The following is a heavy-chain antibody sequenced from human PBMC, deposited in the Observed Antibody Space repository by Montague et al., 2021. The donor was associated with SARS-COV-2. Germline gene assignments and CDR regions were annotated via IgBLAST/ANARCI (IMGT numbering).Heavy chain of an antibody. D-gene: IGHD4-17*01. J-gene: IGHJ5*02. Sequence: SETLSLTCTVSGDSTSCPNCYWGWIRQAPGKGLDWIGTIYNSGTTYYNPSLKSRLTISIDTSKNQFSLKLTSVTAADTAVYYSAGHRNYGDHSLDNWFHPWGQGTLVTVSS. V-gene: IGHV4-39*01. CDR1: GDSTSCPNCY. CDR2: IYNSGTT. CDR3: AGHRNYGDHSLDNWFHP.